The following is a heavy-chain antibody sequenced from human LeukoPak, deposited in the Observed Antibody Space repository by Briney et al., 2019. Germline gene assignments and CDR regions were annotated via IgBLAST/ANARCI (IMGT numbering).Heavy chain of an antibody. V-gene: IGHV4-34*01. D-gene: IGHD3-10*01. Sequence: SETLSLTCAVYGGSFSGYYWSWIRQPPGKGLEWIGEINHSGSTNYNPSLKSRVTISVDTSKNQFSLKLSSVTAVDTAVYYCARASKREGLLGARVRAFDIWGQGTMVTVSS. J-gene: IGHJ3*02. CDR2: INHSGST. CDR3: ARASKREGLLGARVRAFDI. CDR1: GGSFSGYY.